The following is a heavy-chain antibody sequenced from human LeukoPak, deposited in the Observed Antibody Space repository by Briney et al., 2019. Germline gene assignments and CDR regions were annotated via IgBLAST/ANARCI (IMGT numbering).Heavy chain of an antibody. V-gene: IGHV3-30-3*01. CDR3: ARGCGDGYNSVLCAFDY. D-gene: IGHD5-24*01. Sequence: GGSLRLSCAASGFTFSSYAMHWVRQAPGKGLEWVAVISYDGSNKYYADSVKGRFTISRDNSKNTLYLQMNSLRAEDTAVYYCARGCGDGYNSVLCAFDYWGQGTLVTVSS. CDR1: GFTFSSYA. J-gene: IGHJ4*02. CDR2: ISYDGSNK.